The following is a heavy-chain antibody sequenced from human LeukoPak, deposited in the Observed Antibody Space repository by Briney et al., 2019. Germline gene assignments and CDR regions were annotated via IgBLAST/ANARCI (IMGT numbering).Heavy chain of an antibody. CDR1: GFSFSIYG. Sequence: GGSLRLSCAASGFSFSIYGMNWVRQAPGKGLEWVSGITGSGGTTYYADSVKGRATIFRDNSKNTLYLQMNSLRAEDTAVYYCAKDIDYGDYVVSWGQGTLVTVSS. V-gene: IGHV3-23*01. D-gene: IGHD4-17*01. CDR2: ITGSGGTT. CDR3: AKDIDYGDYVVS. J-gene: IGHJ4*02.